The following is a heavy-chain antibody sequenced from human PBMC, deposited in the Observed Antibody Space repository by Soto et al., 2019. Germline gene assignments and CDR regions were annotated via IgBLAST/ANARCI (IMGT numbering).Heavy chain of an antibody. J-gene: IGHJ5*02. V-gene: IGHV4-39*07. CDR2: MFYFGST. Sequence: SETLSLTCTVFGGSFSSSSHYWGWIRQPPGKGLEWLGTMFYFGSTYYNTSLESRVTISVDPSKNQFSLKLSSVTAADTAVYYCARVPGPWGQGTLVTVSS. CDR1: GGSFSSSSHY. CDR3: ARVPGP.